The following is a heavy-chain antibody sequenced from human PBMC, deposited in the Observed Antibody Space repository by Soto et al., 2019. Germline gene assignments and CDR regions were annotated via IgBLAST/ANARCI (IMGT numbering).Heavy chain of an antibody. Sequence: ASVKVSCKASGYTFTSYYMHWVRQAPGQGLEWMGIINPSGGSTSYAQKFQGRVTMTRDTSTSTVYMELSSLRSEDTAVYYCARDYGYCSSTSCSDYYYGMYVWGQGTTVTVSS. J-gene: IGHJ6*02. D-gene: IGHD2-2*01. V-gene: IGHV1-46*01. CDR1: GYTFTSYY. CDR2: INPSGGST. CDR3: ARDYGYCSSTSCSDYYYGMYV.